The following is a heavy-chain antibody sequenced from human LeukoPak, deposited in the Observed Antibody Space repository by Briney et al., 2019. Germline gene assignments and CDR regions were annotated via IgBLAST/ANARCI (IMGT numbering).Heavy chain of an antibody. Sequence: GGSLRLSCAASGFTFNNFGMAWVRQAPGKGPEWVSTISGDGRNTHYADSVKGRFAISRDNSMSMLFLQMSSLRVEDTALYYCAKGVGGSSFFDYWGQGISVTVSS. J-gene: IGHJ4*02. CDR3: AKGVGGSSFFDY. D-gene: IGHD6-6*01. CDR1: GFTFNNFG. CDR2: ISGDGRNT. V-gene: IGHV3-23*01.